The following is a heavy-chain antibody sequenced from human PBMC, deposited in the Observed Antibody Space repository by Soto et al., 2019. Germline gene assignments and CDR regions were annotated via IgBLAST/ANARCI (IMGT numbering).Heavy chain of an antibody. Sequence: ASVKVSCKASGYTFTGYYMHWVRLAPGQGLEWMGWINPNSGGTNYAQKFQGRVTMTRDTSISTAYMELSRLRSDDTAVYYCARGRRITMIVVVMNFGYWGQGTLVTVSP. V-gene: IGHV1-2*02. CDR2: INPNSGGT. D-gene: IGHD3-22*01. J-gene: IGHJ4*02. CDR3: ARGRRITMIVVVMNFGY. CDR1: GYTFTGYY.